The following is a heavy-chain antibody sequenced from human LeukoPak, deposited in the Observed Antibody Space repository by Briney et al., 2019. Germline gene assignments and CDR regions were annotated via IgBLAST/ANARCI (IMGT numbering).Heavy chain of an antibody. J-gene: IGHJ4*02. Sequence: PSETLSLTCTVSGGSISSSSYYWGWIRQPPGKGLEWIGSIYYSGSTYYNPSLKSRVTISVDTSKNQFSLKLSSVTAADTAVYYCARPLPNHCSSTSCPFDYWGQGTLVTVSS. CDR3: ARPLPNHCSSTSCPFDY. CDR1: GGSISSSSYY. V-gene: IGHV4-39*01. D-gene: IGHD2-2*01. CDR2: IYYSGST.